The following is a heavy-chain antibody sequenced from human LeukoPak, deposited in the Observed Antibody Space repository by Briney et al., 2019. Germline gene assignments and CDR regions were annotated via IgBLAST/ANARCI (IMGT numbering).Heavy chain of an antibody. Sequence: PSETLSLTCTVSGGSISSYYWSWIRQPPGKGLEWIGYIYYSGSTNYNPSLKSRVTISVDTSKNQFSLKLSSVTAADTAVYYCARAFYDYVWGSYRHNWFDPWGQGTLVTVSS. J-gene: IGHJ5*02. V-gene: IGHV4-59*01. CDR1: GGSISSYY. D-gene: IGHD3-16*02. CDR3: ARAFYDYVWGSYRHNWFDP. CDR2: IYYSGST.